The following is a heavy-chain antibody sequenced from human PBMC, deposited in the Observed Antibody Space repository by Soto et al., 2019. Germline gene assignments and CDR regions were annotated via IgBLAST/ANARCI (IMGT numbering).Heavy chain of an antibody. CDR1: GGTFSSYA. CDR3: ARSSLYDSRGYKRYYFDY. CDR2: IIPIFGTA. D-gene: IGHD3-22*01. Sequence: QVQLVPSGAEVKKPGSSVKVSCKASGGTFSSYAISWVRQAPGQGLEWMGGIIPIFGTANYAQKIQGRVTITADESTSTAYMELSSLRSEDTAVYYCARSSLYDSRGYKRYYFDYWGQGTLVTVSS. V-gene: IGHV1-69*01. J-gene: IGHJ4*02.